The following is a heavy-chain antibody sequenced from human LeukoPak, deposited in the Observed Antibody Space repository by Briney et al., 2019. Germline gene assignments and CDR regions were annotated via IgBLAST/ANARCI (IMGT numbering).Heavy chain of an antibody. CDR3: ARDATVGATTEWFDP. CDR2: ISYDGSNK. V-gene: IGHV3-30*04. D-gene: IGHD1-26*01. J-gene: IGHJ5*02. Sequence: GGSLRLFCAASGFTFSSYAMHWVRQAPGKGLEWVAVISYDGSNKYYADSVKGRFTISRDNSKNTLYLQMNSLRAEDTAVYYCARDATVGATTEWFDPWGQGTLVTVSS. CDR1: GFTFSSYA.